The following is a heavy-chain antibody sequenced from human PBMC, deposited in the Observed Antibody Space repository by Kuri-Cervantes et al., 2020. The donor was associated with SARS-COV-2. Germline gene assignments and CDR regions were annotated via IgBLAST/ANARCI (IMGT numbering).Heavy chain of an antibody. J-gene: IGHJ3*02. CDR2: IYYSGTT. Sequence: GSLRLSCSVFGGSISSSGHFWGWIRQPPGKGLEWIGSIYYSGTTYYNPSLKSRVTISVDASKKQFSLRLSSVTAADTAVYHCARLIVGATLAFDIWGQGTMVTVSS. CDR1: GGSISSSGHF. D-gene: IGHD1-26*01. V-gene: IGHV4-39*01. CDR3: ARLIVGATLAFDI.